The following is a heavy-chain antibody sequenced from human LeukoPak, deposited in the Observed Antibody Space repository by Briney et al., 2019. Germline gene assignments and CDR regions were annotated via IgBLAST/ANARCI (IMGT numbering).Heavy chain of an antibody. D-gene: IGHD1-26*01. CDR2: ISGYNGNT. J-gene: IGHJ4*02. V-gene: IGHV1-18*04. CDR1: SYSFSNYG. Sequence: ASVKVSCKTSSYSFSNYGISWVRQAHGQGLGWMGWISGYNGNTNYGQKVQGRVTMTTDTSTSTAYMELRSLRSDDTAVYYCARVASARVGVSMGGDHWGQGTRVTVSS. CDR3: ARVASARVGVSMGGDH.